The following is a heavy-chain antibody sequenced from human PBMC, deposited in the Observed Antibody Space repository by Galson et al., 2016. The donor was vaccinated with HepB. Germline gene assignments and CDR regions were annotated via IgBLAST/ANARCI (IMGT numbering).Heavy chain of an antibody. Sequence: SVKVSCKASGYTFTSYFIHWVRQAPGQGLQWMGTINPSADSTTYAHNFQGRVTMTRDTSTSTVYMELSSLRSEDTAVFYCARDRGNYDSTGYYFDYRGQGTLVTGSS. V-gene: IGHV1-46*01. CDR3: ARDRGNYDSTGYYFDY. J-gene: IGHJ4*02. D-gene: IGHD3-22*01. CDR1: GYTFTSYF. CDR2: INPSADST.